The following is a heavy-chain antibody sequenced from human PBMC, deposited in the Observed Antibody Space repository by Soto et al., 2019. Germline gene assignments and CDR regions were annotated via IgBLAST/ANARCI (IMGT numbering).Heavy chain of an antibody. Sequence: QITLKESGPTLVKPTQTFTLACTFSGFSLSTSGMGVGWIRQPPGKALEWLALIYWDDDKRYSPSLKSRLTITQDTSKNQVVLTMTNMDPVDTATYYCEHYSSPSSFDYWGQGTLVTVSS. D-gene: IGHD6-13*01. CDR1: GFSLSTSGMG. CDR3: EHYSSPSSFDY. J-gene: IGHJ4*02. CDR2: IYWDDDK. V-gene: IGHV2-5*02.